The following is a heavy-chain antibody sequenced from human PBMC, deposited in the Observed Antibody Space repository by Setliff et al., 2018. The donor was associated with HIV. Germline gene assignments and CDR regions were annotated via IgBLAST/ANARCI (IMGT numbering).Heavy chain of an antibody. CDR2: INVGNGDT. Sequence: GASVKVSCKASGYTFTTYSLHWVRQAPGQSLEWMGWINVGNGDTKYSRELQGRIIITRDTSANTAYMELSSLRFDGTAVYFCARGALLAAFDFDHWGHGTLVTVSS. V-gene: IGHV1-3*01. CDR3: ARGALLAAFDFDH. CDR1: GYTFTTYS. J-gene: IGHJ4*01. D-gene: IGHD3-10*01.